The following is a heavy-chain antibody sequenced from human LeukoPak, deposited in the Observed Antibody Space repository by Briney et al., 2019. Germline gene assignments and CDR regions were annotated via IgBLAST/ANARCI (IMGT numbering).Heavy chain of an antibody. CDR3: ARGKSMVRGVMGYYYYGMDV. J-gene: IGHJ6*02. V-gene: IGHV4-4*07. CDR1: GGSISSYY. Sequence: SETLSLTCTVSGGSISSYYWSWIRQPAGKGLEWIGRIYTSGSTNYNPSLKRRVTMSVDTSKNQFSLKLSSVTAADKDVYYCARGKSMVRGVMGYYYYGMDVWGQGTTVTVSS. D-gene: IGHD3-10*01. CDR2: IYTSGST.